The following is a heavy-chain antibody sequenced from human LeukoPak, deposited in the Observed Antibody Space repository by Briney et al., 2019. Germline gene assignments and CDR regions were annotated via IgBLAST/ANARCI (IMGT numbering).Heavy chain of an antibody. J-gene: IGHJ4*02. Sequence: GGSLRLSCTVSGFTVSSNSMSWVRQAPGKGLEWVSFIYSGGNTHYSDSVKGRFTISRDNSKNTLYLQMNSLRAEDTAVYYCARDQRGSYYGFFDYWGQGTLVTVSS. D-gene: IGHD1-26*01. CDR1: GFTVSSNS. V-gene: IGHV3-53*01. CDR2: IYSGGNT. CDR3: ARDQRGSYYGFFDY.